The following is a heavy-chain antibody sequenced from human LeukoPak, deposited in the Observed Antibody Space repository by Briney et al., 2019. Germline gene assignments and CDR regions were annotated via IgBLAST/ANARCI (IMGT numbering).Heavy chain of an antibody. D-gene: IGHD6-13*01. V-gene: IGHV1-69*13. CDR1: GGTFSSYA. Sequence: GASVKVSCKASGGTFSSYAISWVRQAPGQGLEWMGGIIPIFGTANYAQKFQGRVTITADESTSTAYMELSSLRSEDTAVYYCARVIVESSSWYWSWFDPWGQGTLVTVSS. CDR2: IIPIFGTA. CDR3: ARVIVESSSWYWSWFDP. J-gene: IGHJ5*02.